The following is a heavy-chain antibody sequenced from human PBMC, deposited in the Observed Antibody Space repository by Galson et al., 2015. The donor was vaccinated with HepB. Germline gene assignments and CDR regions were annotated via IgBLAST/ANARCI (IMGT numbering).Heavy chain of an antibody. CDR1: GGSISSSNW. CDR3: AGAMYNRSWTPINWCDP. CDR2: IFHTGTT. J-gene: IGHJ5*02. V-gene: IGHV4-4*02. D-gene: IGHD1-26*01. Sequence: LSLTCAVSGGSISSSNWWSWVRQSPGKGLEWIGEIFHTGTTIYNPSLKSRVTISLDKSKNHFSLKLSSVAAADTAIYYCAGAMYNRSWTPINWCDPWGQGTLVTVSS.